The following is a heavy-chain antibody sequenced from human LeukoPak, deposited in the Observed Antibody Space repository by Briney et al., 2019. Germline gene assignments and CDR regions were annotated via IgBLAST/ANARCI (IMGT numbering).Heavy chain of an antibody. CDR2: INPSGGTT. J-gene: IGHJ6*02. CDR1: GYTITSYY. Sequence: ASVKVSCKASGYTITSYYIHWVRQAPGQGLEWMGIINPSGGTTSYAQKFQGRVTMTRDTSTSTVYMEVSSLRSEDTAVYYCARDYDILTGYYIGSSNGMDVWGQGTTVIVSS. D-gene: IGHD3-9*01. V-gene: IGHV1-46*01. CDR3: ARDYDILTGYYIGSSNGMDV.